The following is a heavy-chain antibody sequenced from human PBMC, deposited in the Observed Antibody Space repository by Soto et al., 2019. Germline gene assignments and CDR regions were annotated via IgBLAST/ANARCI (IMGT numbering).Heavy chain of an antibody. CDR3: ARYQIVYAISGGWFDP. Sequence: QVQLQESGPGLVKPSETLSLTCTVSGGSISSYYWSWIRQPPGKGLVWIAYIDYSGSNNYNPSLKSRVTISVDTSKNRSSLKLSSVTAADTALYYCARYQIVYAISGGWFDPWGQGTLVTVSS. J-gene: IGHJ5*02. CDR2: IDYSGSN. D-gene: IGHD2-8*01. V-gene: IGHV4-59*01. CDR1: GGSISSYY.